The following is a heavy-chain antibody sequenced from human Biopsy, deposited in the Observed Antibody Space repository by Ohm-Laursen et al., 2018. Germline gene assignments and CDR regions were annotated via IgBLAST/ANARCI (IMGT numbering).Heavy chain of an antibody. D-gene: IGHD1-14*01. V-gene: IGHV4-31*03. CDR3: VRDRDRRGWFDP. Sequence: SQTLSLTCTVSGVSINTGGYYWTWIRQHPGTGLEWIGYIHYSGNTLYNPSLKSRLTISVDTSRNQFSLKLTSVTAADTAVYYCVRDRDRRGWFDPWGQGTLVTVSS. CDR1: GVSINTGGYY. J-gene: IGHJ5*02. CDR2: IHYSGNT.